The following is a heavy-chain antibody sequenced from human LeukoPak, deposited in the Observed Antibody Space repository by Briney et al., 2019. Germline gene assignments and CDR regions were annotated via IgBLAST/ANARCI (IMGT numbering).Heavy chain of an antibody. CDR2: ISGSGGST. V-gene: IGHV3-23*01. CDR3: AQSSGWPRFDY. CDR1: GFTFSSYA. Sequence: GGSLRLSCAASGFTFSSYAMSWVRQAPGKGLEWVSAISGSGGSTYYADSVKGRFTISRDNSKNTLYLQTNSLRAEDTAVYYCAQSSGWPRFDYWGQGTLVTVSS. D-gene: IGHD6-19*01. J-gene: IGHJ4*02.